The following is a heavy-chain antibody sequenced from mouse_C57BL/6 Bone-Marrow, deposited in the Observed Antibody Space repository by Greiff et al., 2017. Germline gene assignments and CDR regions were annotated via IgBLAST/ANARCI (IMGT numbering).Heavy chain of an antibody. J-gene: IGHJ2*01. V-gene: IGHV1-5*01. CDR1: GYTFTSYW. Sequence: VQLQQSGTVLARPGASVKMSCKTSGYTFTSYWMHWVKQRPGQGLEWIGAIYPGNSDTSYNQKFKGKAKLTAVTSASTAYMELSSLTNEDSAVYYCTREGWLPYEPFLFDYWGQGTTLTVSS. CDR2: IYPGNSDT. D-gene: IGHD2-3*01. CDR3: TREGWLPYEPFLFDY.